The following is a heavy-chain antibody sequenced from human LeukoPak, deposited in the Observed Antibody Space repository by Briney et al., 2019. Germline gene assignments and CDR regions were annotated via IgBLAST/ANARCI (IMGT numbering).Heavy chain of an antibody. CDR1: GFTVSSNY. CDR2: ITSGGNT. J-gene: IGHJ4*02. V-gene: IGHV3-53*01. D-gene: IGHD5-12*01. Sequence: PGGSLRLSCAASGFTVSSNYMNWVRQAPGKGLEWVSVITSGGNTYYADSVKGRFTTSRDNSKNTLYVQMNSLRAEDTAIYYCARGRGYRGHDRPLDYWGQGTLVTVSS. CDR3: ARGRGYRGHDRPLDY.